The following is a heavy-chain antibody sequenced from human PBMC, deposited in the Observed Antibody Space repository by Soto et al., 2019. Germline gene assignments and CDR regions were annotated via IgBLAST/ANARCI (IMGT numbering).Heavy chain of an antibody. CDR1: GFSLSTDAVG. D-gene: IGHD6-13*01. CDR3: AHRIAAPGRTLDY. V-gene: IGHV2-5*01. J-gene: IGHJ4*02. CDR2: IYWNDEA. Sequence: QITLKESGPTLVRPTQTLTLTCTVSGFSLSTDAVGVAWIRQPPGKALEWLALIYWNDEALYKSSLNNRLTITKDTAKSQVVLTMTDMAPLDTATYFCAHRIAAPGRTLDYWGQGILVTVSS.